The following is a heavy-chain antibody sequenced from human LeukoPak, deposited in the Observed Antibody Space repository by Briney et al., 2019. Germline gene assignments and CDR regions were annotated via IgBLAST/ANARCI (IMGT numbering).Heavy chain of an antibody. CDR1: GYTFTCYY. D-gene: IGHD3-22*01. V-gene: IGHV1-2*02. J-gene: IGHJ5*02. CDR2: INHNSGGT. CDR3: ARDPDSSGYYWFDR. Sequence: GASVKVSCKASGYTFTCYYMHWVRQAPGQGLEWMGWINHNSGGTNYAQKFQGRVTMTRDTSISTAYMELSRLRSDDTAVCYCARDPDSSGYYWFDRWGQGTLVTVSS.